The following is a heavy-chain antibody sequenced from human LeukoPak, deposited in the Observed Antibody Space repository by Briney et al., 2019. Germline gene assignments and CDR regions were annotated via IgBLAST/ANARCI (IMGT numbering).Heavy chain of an antibody. V-gene: IGHV4-59*01. CDR2: IYYSGST. Sequence: SETLSLTCTVSGGSISSYYWSWIRQPPGKGLEWIGYIYYSGSTNYNPSLKSRVTISVDTSKNQFSLKLSSVTAADTAVYYCARDSGYSYVFPYYYYGMDVWGQGTTVTVSS. CDR1: GGSISSYY. J-gene: IGHJ6*02. D-gene: IGHD5-18*01. CDR3: ARDSGYSYVFPYYYYGMDV.